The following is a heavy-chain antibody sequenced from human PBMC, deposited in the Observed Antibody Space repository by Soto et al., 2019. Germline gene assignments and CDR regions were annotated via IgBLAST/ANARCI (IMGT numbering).Heavy chain of an antibody. CDR2: ISGSGGST. Sequence: EVQLLESGGGLVQPGGSLRLSCAASGFTFSSYAMSWVRQAPGKGLAWVSAISGSGGSTYYADSVKGRFTISRDNSKNTLYLQMNSLRAEDTAVYYCAKAYCSGGSCSHYYYGMDVWGQGTTVTVSS. D-gene: IGHD2-15*01. CDR3: AKAYCSGGSCSHYYYGMDV. V-gene: IGHV3-23*01. CDR1: GFTFSSYA. J-gene: IGHJ6*02.